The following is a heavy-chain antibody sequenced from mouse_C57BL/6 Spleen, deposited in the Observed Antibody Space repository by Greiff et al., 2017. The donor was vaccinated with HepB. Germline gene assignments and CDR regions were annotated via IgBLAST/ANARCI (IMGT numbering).Heavy chain of an antibody. J-gene: IGHJ2*01. D-gene: IGHD1-1*01. CDR2: ISDGGSYT. CDR3: ARDRVPGSSFDD. Sequence: EVKLVESGGGLVKPGGSLKLSCAASGFTFSSYAMSWVRQTPEKRLEWVATISDGGSYTYYPDNVKGRFTISRDNAKNNLYLQMSHLKSEDTAMYYCARDRVPGSSFDDWGKGTTLTVSS. CDR1: GFTFSSYA. V-gene: IGHV5-4*01.